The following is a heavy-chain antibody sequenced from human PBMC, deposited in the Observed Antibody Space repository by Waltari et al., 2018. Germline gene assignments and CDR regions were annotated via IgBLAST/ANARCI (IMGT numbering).Heavy chain of an antibody. J-gene: IGHJ6*02. V-gene: IGHV4-59*01. CDR1: GGSISSYY. Sequence: QVQLQESGPGLVKPSETLSLTCTVSGGSISSYYWRWIRQPPGKGLEWIGYIYYSGSTNYNPSLKSRVTISVDTSKNQFSLKLSSVTAADTAVYYCASAYYYYGMDVWGQGTTVTVSS. CDR2: IYYSGST. CDR3: ASAYYYYGMDV.